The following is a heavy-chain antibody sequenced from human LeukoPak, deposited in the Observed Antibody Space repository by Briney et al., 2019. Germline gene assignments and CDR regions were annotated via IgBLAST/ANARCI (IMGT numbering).Heavy chain of an antibody. CDR3: AKDGAMVRGVIGGTWFDP. J-gene: IGHJ5*02. V-gene: IGHV3-21*04. D-gene: IGHD3-10*01. Sequence: GGSLRLSCATSGFTFNNYNMNWVRQAPGRALEWVSSITSSGTYIFYADSVKGRFTISRDNAKNSLYLQMNSLGPEDTAVYYCAKDGAMVRGVIGGTWFDPWGQGTLVTVSS. CDR1: GFTFNNYN. CDR2: ITSSGTYI.